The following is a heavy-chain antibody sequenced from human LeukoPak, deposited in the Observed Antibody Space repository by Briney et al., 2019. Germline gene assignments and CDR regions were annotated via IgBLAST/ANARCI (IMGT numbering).Heavy chain of an antibody. Sequence: PGGSLRLSCAASGFTFSNAWMSWVRQAPGKGLEWVGRIKSKTDGGTTDYAAPVKGRFTISRDDSKNTLYLQMNSLKTEDTAVYYCTTDPKGLITIFGVVTDAFDIWGQGTMVTVSS. D-gene: IGHD3-3*01. CDR2: IKSKTDGGTT. J-gene: IGHJ3*02. CDR3: TTDPKGLITIFGVVTDAFDI. CDR1: GFTFSNAW. V-gene: IGHV3-15*07.